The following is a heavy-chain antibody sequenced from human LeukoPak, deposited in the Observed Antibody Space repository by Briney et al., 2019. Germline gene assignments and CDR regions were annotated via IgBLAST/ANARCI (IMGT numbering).Heavy chain of an antibody. CDR1: GGTFSSYA. V-gene: IGHV1-69*13. D-gene: IGHD2-15*01. CDR3: ARDGYCSGGSCYSGPGYYYYYGMDV. Sequence: GASVKVSCKASGGTFSSYAISWVRQAPGQGLEWMGGIIPIFGTANYAQKFQGRVTITADESTSTAYMELSSLRSEDTAVYYCARDGYCSGGSCYSGPGYYYYYGMDVWGQGTTVTVSS. CDR2: IIPIFGTA. J-gene: IGHJ6*02.